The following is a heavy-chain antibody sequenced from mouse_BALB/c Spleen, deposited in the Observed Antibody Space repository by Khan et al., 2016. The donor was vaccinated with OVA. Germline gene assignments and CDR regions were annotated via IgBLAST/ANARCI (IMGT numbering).Heavy chain of an antibody. CDR1: GFTISNFW. D-gene: IGHD2-3*01. J-gene: IGHJ3*01. Sequence: EVQLQESGGGLVQPGGSMKLSCVASGFTISNFWMNWVRQSPEKGLEWVAEIRLKSNNYATHYAESVKGRFTISRDDSKSSVYLPMNNLRAEDTGFYYCSRPSGYYAGFAYWGQGTLVTVSA. CDR3: SRPSGYYAGFAY. V-gene: IGHV6-6*02. CDR2: IRLKSNNYAT.